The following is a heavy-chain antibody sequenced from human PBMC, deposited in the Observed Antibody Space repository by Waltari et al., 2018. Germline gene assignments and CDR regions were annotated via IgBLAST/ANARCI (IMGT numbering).Heavy chain of an antibody. D-gene: IGHD4-17*01. CDR3: AKDPDYGDYPTLFDP. CDR1: GFTFSSYA. V-gene: IGHV3-23*01. J-gene: IGHJ5*02. CDR2: ISGSGGST. Sequence: EVQLLESGGGLVQPGGSLRLSCAASGFTFSSYAMSWVRQAPGKGLEWVSAISGSGGSTYYADSVKGRFTISRDNSKNPLYLQMNSLRAEDTAVYYCAKDPDYGDYPTLFDPWGQGTLVTVSS.